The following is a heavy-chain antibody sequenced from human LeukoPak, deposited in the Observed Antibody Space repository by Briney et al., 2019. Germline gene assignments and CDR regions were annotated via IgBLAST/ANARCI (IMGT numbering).Heavy chain of an antibody. V-gene: IGHV3-7*01. J-gene: IGHJ3*02. D-gene: IGHD6-19*01. CDR2: IKEDGSEK. CDR3: ARDQRYSSGWDAFDI. Sequence: GGSLRLSCAASGFTFSSSWMNWVRQAPGKGLEWVANIKEDGSEKKYVDSVKGRFTISRDNAKNPLFLEMNSLRAEDTAVYYCARDQRYSSGWDAFDIWGQGTMVTVSS. CDR1: GFTFSSSW.